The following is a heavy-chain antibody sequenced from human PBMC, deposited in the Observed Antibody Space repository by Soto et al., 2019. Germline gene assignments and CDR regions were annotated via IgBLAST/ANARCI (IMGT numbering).Heavy chain of an antibody. CDR2: ISYDGSNK. CDR1: GFTFSSYG. Sequence: PGGSLRLSCAASGFTFSSYGMHWVRQAPGKGLEWVAVISYDGSNKYYADSVKGRFTISRDNSKNTLYLQMNSLRAEDTAVYYCAKAGIAAAGTGGVYWGQGTLVTVSS. D-gene: IGHD6-13*01. CDR3: AKAGIAAAGTGGVY. J-gene: IGHJ4*02. V-gene: IGHV3-30*18.